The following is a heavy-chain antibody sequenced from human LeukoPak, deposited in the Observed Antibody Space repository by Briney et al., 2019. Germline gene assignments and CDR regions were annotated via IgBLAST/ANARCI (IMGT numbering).Heavy chain of an antibody. J-gene: IGHJ4*02. CDR3: ARGSKGTYDY. CDR2: ILGTGDYT. Sequence: GGSLRLSCVASGFTFSNSVVTWARQAPGKGLEWVSSILGTGDYTYFANSVKGRFTISRDNSKNTLYLQMNSLRAGDTAIYYCARGSKGTYDYWGQGTLVTVSS. V-gene: IGHV3-23*01. CDR1: GFTFSNSV.